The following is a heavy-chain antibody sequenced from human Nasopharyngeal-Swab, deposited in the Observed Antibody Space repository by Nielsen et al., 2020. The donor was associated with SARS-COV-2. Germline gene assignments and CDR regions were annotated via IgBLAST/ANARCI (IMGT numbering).Heavy chain of an antibody. V-gene: IGHV3-7*01. J-gene: IGHJ4*02. CDR3: ARSEI. CDR2: IKQDGSEK. Sequence: GESLKISCAASGFTFSNYWMSWVRQAPGKGLEWVANIKQDGSEKYYVDSVKGRFTISRDNAKNSLYLQMNSLRVKDTAVYYCARSEIWGQGTLVTVSS. D-gene: IGHD5-24*01. CDR1: GFTFSNYW.